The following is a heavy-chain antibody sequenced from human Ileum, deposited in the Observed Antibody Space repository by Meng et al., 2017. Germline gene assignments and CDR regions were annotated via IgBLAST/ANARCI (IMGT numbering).Heavy chain of an antibody. D-gene: IGHD1-26*01. J-gene: IGHJ4*02. CDR2: IKGDGSEK. CDR3: VSGGSYFGY. V-gene: IGHV3-7*01. CDR1: GFTFSNNW. Sequence: GESLKISCTASGFTFSNNWMSWVRQAPGKGLEWVDNIKGDGSEKYYVGSVKGRFTISRENAKNSLDLEMNSLRAEDTAVYHCVSGGSYFGYWGQGALVTVSS.